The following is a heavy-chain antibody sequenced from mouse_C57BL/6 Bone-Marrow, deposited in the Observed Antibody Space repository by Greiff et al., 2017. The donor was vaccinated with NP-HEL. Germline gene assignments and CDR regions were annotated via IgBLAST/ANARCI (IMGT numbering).Heavy chain of an antibody. CDR1: GYTFTDHT. CDR2: IYPRDGSS. V-gene: IGHV1-78*01. J-gene: IGHJ1*03. D-gene: IGHD1-1*01. Sequence: SDAELVKPGASVKISCKVSGYTFTDHTIHWMKQRPEQGLEWIGYIYPRDGSSRYNEKFKGKATLTEDKSSSTAYMQLNSLTSEDSAVFVCARRTTVGYFDVWGTGTTVTVSS. CDR3: ARRTTVGYFDV.